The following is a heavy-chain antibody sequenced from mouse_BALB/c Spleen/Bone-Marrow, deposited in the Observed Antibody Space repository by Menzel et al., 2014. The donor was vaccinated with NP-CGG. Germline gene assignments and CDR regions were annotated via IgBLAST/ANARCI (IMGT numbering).Heavy chain of an antibody. D-gene: IGHD1-1*01. V-gene: IGHV8-11*01. CDR2: IWWNDNK. CDR1: GFSLSTYGIG. Sequence: QVTLKVCGPGILQPSQTLSLTCSFSGFSLSTYGIGVGWIRQPSGKGLEWLAHIWWNDNKYYNTALKSWLTISKDTSNNQVFLKIASVDTADTATYYCARIATVVAKGYWYFDVWGAGTTVTVSS. J-gene: IGHJ1*01. CDR3: ARIATVVAKGYWYFDV.